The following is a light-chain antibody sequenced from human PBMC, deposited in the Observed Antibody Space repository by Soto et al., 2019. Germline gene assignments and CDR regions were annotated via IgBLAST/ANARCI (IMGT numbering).Light chain of an antibody. CDR2: KAS. Sequence: DVQMTQSPSTLSASVGDKITITCRASQSVGSWLAWYQQKPGKAPEVLIYKASTLKYGVPSRFSGSGSGTDFSITISSLQHDDFANYCYQQYESQSTFGQGTKVEIK. CDR3: QQYESQST. J-gene: IGKJ1*01. CDR1: QSVGSW. V-gene: IGKV1-5*03.